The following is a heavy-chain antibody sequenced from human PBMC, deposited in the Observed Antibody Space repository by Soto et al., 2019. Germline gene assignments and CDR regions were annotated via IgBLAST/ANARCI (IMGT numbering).Heavy chain of an antibody. CDR1: GFTFNTYD. CDR2: ITTSSAYI. D-gene: IGHD2-21*01. CDR3: VRSGTARLLRHSWFDT. Sequence: EVQLVEPGGGLVKPGGSLRLSCADSGFTFNTYDMHWVRQAPGKGLEWVSSITTSSAYIYYADSLKGRITISRDNAKNSLFLQMNSLRAEDTAVYYCVRSGTARLLRHSWFDTWGQGTLVTVSS. J-gene: IGHJ5*02. V-gene: IGHV3-21*01.